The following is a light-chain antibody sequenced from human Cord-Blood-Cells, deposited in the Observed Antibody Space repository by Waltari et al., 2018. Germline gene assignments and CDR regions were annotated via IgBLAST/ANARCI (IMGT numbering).Light chain of an antibody. CDR1: QSVSSSY. Sequence: EIVLTQSPGTLSLSPGERATLSCSASQSVSSSYSAWYQQKPGQAPRLLSYGASSRATGIPDRFSGSGSVTDFTLTISRLEPEDFAVYYCQQYGSSPPWTFGQGTKVEIK. V-gene: IGKV3-20*01. CDR3: QQYGSSPPWT. CDR2: GAS. J-gene: IGKJ1*01.